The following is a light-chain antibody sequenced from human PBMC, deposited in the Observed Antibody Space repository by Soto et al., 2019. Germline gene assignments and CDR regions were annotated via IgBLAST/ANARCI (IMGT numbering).Light chain of an antibody. Sequence: QSALTQPASVSGSPGQSITISCTGTSSDVGGYKYVSWYQQHPGKAPKLMIYNVSNRPSGVSNRFSGSKSDNTSSLPISGLQAEDEADYYCSSYTSSSTLLFGGGTKVTVL. CDR1: SSDVGGYKY. CDR3: SSYTSSSTLL. J-gene: IGLJ2*01. CDR2: NVS. V-gene: IGLV2-14*01.